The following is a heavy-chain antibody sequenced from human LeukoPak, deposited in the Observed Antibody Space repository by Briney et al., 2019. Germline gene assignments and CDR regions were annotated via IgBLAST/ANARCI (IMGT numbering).Heavy chain of an antibody. CDR2: VIPLFGTA. V-gene: IGHV1-69*05. Sequence: SVKVSCKASGGTFRNYAFNWVRQAPGQGLEWMGVVIPLFGTANYAQKFQGRVTITTDESTSTAYMELSSLRSEDTAVYYCARGPLYYDFWSGKYYFDYWGQGTLVTVSS. D-gene: IGHD3-3*01. CDR3: ARGPLYYDFWSGKYYFDY. J-gene: IGHJ4*02. CDR1: GGTFRNYA.